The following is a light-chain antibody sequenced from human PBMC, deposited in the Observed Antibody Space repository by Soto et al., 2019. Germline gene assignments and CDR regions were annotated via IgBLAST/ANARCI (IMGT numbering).Light chain of an antibody. CDR2: DTS. Sequence: IVLTQSPATLSVSPGERVTLSCRASQSVSSLLAWYQQKPRQAPRLLVYDTSTRATGIPARFSGSGSGTDFTLTISSLQSEDFAIYYCQQYNNWPPWTFGQGTKVEIK. J-gene: IGKJ1*01. CDR1: QSVSSL. V-gene: IGKV3-15*01. CDR3: QQYNNWPPWT.